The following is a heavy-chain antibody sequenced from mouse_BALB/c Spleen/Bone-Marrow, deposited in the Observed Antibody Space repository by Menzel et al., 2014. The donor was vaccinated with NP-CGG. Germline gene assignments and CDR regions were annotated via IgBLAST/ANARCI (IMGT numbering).Heavy chain of an antibody. Sequence: EVKLQESGAELAKPGASVKLSCTASGFNIKDTYMHWVKQRPEQSLEWIGRIDPANGNTKYDPKFQGKATITADTSSNTAYLQLSSLTSEDTAVYYCAMYYYGSSLFAYWGQGTLVTVSA. CDR1: GFNIKDTY. J-gene: IGHJ3*01. CDR2: IDPANGNT. D-gene: IGHD1-1*01. CDR3: AMYYYGSSLFAY. V-gene: IGHV14-3*02.